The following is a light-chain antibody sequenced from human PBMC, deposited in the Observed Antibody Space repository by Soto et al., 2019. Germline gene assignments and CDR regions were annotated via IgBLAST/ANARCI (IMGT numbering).Light chain of an antibody. CDR3: QQYENYWT. J-gene: IGKJ1*01. Sequence: AIQLPQSPSSLSASVGDRVTITCRASQGISNYLAWYQQKPGKAPKLLIYDASNLESGVPSRFSGSGSGTEFTLTISSLQPEDFGIYYCQQYENYWTFGQGTKVDIK. CDR1: QGISNY. CDR2: DAS. V-gene: IGKV1D-13*01.